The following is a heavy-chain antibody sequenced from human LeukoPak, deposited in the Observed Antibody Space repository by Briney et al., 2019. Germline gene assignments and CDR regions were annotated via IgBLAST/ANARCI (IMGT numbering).Heavy chain of an antibody. D-gene: IGHD3-10*01. V-gene: IGHV1-8*02. J-gene: IGHJ4*02. CDR3: ARGPYPRYYGSGSYNDY. Sequence: ASVKVSCKASGYTFTSYGISWVRQAPGQGLEWMGWMNPNSGNTGYAQKFQGRVTMTRNTSISTAYMELSSLRSEDTAVYYCARGPYPRYYGSGSYNDYWGQGTLVTVSS. CDR2: MNPNSGNT. CDR1: GYTFTSYG.